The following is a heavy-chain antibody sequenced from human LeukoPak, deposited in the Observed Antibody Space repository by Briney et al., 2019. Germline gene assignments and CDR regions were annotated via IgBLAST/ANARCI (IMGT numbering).Heavy chain of an antibody. CDR2: IYYSGST. J-gene: IGHJ2*01. D-gene: IGHD4-17*01. CDR1: GGPISSYY. CDR3: ARDHDYGDYWYFDL. Sequence: PSETLSLTCTVSGGPISSYYWSWIRQPPGKGLEWIGYIYYSGSTNYNPSLQSRVTISVDTSENQYSLKLSSVTAADTAVYYCARDHDYGDYWYFDLWGRGTLVTVSS. V-gene: IGHV4-59*01.